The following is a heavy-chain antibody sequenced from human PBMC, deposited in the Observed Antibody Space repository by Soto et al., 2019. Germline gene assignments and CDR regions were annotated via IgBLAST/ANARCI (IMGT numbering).Heavy chain of an antibody. V-gene: IGHV3-11*04. CDR2: SSRSGSTI. CDR3: AIGYYSKKFDY. J-gene: IGHJ4*02. D-gene: IGHD3-22*01. Sequence: VHLVESGGGLIQPGGSLTLSCAASGFAVSNTYMSWVRQAPGRGLEWVSYSSRSGSTIEYADSVKGRFTISRDYAKTSLYLQMNSLRVEDTAVYYCAIGYYSKKFDYWGQGTLVTVSS. CDR1: GFAVSNTY.